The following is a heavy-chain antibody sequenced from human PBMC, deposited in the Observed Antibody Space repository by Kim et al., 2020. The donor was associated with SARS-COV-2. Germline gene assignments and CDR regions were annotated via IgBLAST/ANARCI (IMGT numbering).Heavy chain of an antibody. Sequence: ASVKVSCKASGYTFTSYGISWVRQAPGQGLEWMGWISAYNGNTNYAQKLQGRVTMTTDTSTSTAYMELRSLRSDDTAMYYCARDSYATQYCSGGSCDNWFDPWGQGTLVTVSS. CDR2: ISAYNGNT. D-gene: IGHD2-15*01. CDR3: ARDSYATQYCSGGSCDNWFDP. V-gene: IGHV1-18*01. J-gene: IGHJ5*02. CDR1: GYTFTSYG.